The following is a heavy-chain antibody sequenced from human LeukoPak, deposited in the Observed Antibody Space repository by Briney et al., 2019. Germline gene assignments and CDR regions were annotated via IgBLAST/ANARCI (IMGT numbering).Heavy chain of an antibody. Sequence: GRSLRLSCAASGFTFSSYGMHWVRQAPGKGLEWEAVIWYDGSNKYYADSVKGRFTISRDNSKNTLYLQMNSLRAEDTAVYYCARDRGSEDSYYYYYGMDVWGQGTTVTVSS. CDR1: GFTFSSYG. V-gene: IGHV3-33*01. CDR3: ARDRGSEDSYYYYYGMDV. D-gene: IGHD1-14*01. J-gene: IGHJ6*02. CDR2: IWYDGSNK.